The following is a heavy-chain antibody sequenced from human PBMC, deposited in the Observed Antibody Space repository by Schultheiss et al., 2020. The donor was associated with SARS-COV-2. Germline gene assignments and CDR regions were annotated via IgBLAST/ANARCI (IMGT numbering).Heavy chain of an antibody. D-gene: IGHD6-13*01. CDR3: ARDQAAAGTNWFDP. CDR2: ISSSGSTI. J-gene: IGHJ5*02. CDR1: GFTFSSYE. Sequence: GGSLRLSCAASGFTFSSYEMNWVRQAPGKGLEWVSYISSSGSTIYYADSVKGRFTISRDNAKNSLYLQMNSLRAEDTAVYYCARDQAAAGTNWFDPWGQGTLVTVSS. V-gene: IGHV3-48*03.